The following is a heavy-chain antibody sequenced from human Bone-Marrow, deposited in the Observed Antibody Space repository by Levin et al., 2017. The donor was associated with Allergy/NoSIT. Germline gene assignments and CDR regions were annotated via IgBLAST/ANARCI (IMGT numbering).Heavy chain of an antibody. J-gene: IGHJ4*02. CDR1: GFTITTYS. CDR2: ISSWSDYI. V-gene: IGHV3-21*01. CDR3: ATRGGPSGTFGEY. Sequence: GESLKISCAGSGFTITTYSMNWVRQAPGKGLEWVSSISSWSDYIYYADSVKGRFTISRDNAKNSLYLQMNSLRDEDPAVYYCATRGGPSGTFGEYWGQGTLVTVSS. D-gene: IGHD3-10*01.